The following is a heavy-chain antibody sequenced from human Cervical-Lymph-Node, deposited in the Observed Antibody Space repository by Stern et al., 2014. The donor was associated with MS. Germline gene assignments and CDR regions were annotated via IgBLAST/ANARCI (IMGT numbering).Heavy chain of an antibody. CDR2: IYYSWAT. CDR3: ARELSGMYGMDV. V-gene: IGHV4-31*03. CDR1: GGSINNGDYY. D-gene: IGHD1-1*01. J-gene: IGHJ6*02. Sequence: QVQLQQWGPGLVKPSQTLSLTCTVSGGSINNGDYYWSWVRQHPGKGLEWLGYIYYSWATYYNPSLKGRLTISVDTSKRHFSLKLTSVTAADTAVYYCARELSGMYGMDVWGQGTTVTVSS.